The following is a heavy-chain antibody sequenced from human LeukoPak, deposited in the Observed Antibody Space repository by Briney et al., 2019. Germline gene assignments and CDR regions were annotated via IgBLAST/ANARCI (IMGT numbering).Heavy chain of an antibody. CDR3: ARRGGFYFDTSAYSPWWFDP. CDR1: GYTFTSYW. V-gene: IGHV5-51*01. J-gene: IGHJ5*02. D-gene: IGHD3-22*01. CDR2: IYPDDSDT. Sequence: GESLKISRKGSGYTFTSYWIGWVRQMPGKGLEWMGIIYPDDSDTRYSPSFQGQVTISVDKSISTAYLQWSSLKASDTAMYYCARRGGFYFDTSAYSPWWFDPWGQGTLVTVSS.